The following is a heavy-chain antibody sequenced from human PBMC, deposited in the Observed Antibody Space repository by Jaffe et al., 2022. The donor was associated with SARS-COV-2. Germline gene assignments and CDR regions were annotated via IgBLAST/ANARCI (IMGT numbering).Heavy chain of an antibody. Sequence: QLQLQESGPGLVKPSETLSLTCTVSGGSISSSSYYWGWIRQPPGKGLEWIGSIYYSGSTYYNPSLKSRVTISVDTSKNQFSLKLSSVTAADTAVYYCARQEYGALELLGEIDYWGQGTLVTVSS. CDR2: IYYSGST. J-gene: IGHJ4*02. D-gene: IGHD1-26*01. V-gene: IGHV4-39*01. CDR3: ARQEYGALELLGEIDY. CDR1: GGSISSSSYY.